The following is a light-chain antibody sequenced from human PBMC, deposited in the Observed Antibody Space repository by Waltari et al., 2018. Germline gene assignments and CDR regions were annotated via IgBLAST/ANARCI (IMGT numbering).Light chain of an antibody. V-gene: IGKV3-15*01. Sequence: EIVMTQSPATLSLSPEERATLSCRASQSVSINLAWYQQKPCQAPSLLIYGASTRATGIPARFSGSGSGTEFSLTISSVQSEDFAVYYCQQYHNWPPLTFGGGTKVEIK. J-gene: IGKJ4*01. CDR1: QSVSIN. CDR2: GAS. CDR3: QQYHNWPPLT.